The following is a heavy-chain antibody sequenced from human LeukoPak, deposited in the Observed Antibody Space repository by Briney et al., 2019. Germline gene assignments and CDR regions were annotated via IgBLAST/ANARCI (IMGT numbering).Heavy chain of an antibody. CDR2: IYYSGST. Sequence: SETLSLTCAVSGGSISSNSYYWGWTRQPPGKGLEWIGSIYYSGSTYYNPSLKSRVTISVDTSKNQFSLKLSSVTAADTAVYYCARTRYYYNSRSYGAPYYFDYWGQGTLVTVSS. CDR3: ARTRYYYNSRSYGAPYYFDY. V-gene: IGHV4-39*01. J-gene: IGHJ4*02. D-gene: IGHD3-10*01. CDR1: GGSISSNSYY.